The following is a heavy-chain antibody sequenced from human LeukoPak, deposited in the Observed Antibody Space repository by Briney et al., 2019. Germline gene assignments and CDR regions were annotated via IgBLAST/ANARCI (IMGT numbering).Heavy chain of an antibody. J-gene: IGHJ4*02. D-gene: IGHD5-12*01. Sequence: GGSLRLSSAASGFTLSTYTMNWVRQAPGKGLEWVSSITTSSYIYYADSVKGRFTISRDNAKNSLYLQMSSLRAEDTAVYYCARDGYGGYWFDYWGQGTLVTVSS. V-gene: IGHV3-21*01. CDR1: GFTLSTYT. CDR2: ITTSSYI. CDR3: ARDGYGGYWFDY.